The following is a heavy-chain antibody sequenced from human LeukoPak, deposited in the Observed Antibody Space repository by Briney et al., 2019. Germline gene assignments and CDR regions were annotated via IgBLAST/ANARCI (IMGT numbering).Heavy chain of an antibody. CDR2: ISAYNGNT. Sequence: ASVKVSCKASGGTFSSYAISWVRQAPGQGLEWMGWISAYNGNTNYAQKLQGRVTMTTDTSTSTAYMELRSLRSDDTAVYYCARDFNWNYDYWGQGTLVTVSS. V-gene: IGHV1-18*01. CDR1: GGTFSSYA. D-gene: IGHD1-7*01. CDR3: ARDFNWNYDY. J-gene: IGHJ4*02.